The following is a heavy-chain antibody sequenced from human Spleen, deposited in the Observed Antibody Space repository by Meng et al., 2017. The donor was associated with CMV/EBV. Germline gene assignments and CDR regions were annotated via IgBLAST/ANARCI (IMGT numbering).Heavy chain of an antibody. CDR1: ISSSNW. J-gene: IGHJ4*02. CDR3: ARTRFGELGEQPLLYYFDY. Sequence: ISSSNWWSWGSQPPGKGLEWIGEIYQRGSTNYNPSLKSRVTISVDKSKNQFSLKLSSVTAADTPVYYCARTRFGELGEQPLLYYFDYWGQGTLVTVSS. D-gene: IGHD3-10*01. CDR2: IYQRGST. V-gene: IGHV4-4*02.